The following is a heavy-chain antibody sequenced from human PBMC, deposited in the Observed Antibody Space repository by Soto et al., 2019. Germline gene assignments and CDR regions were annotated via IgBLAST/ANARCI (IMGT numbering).Heavy chain of an antibody. CDR2: ISSDGSNK. D-gene: IGHD6-19*01. V-gene: IGHV3-30*04. CDR3: ARGHSSGWFYFDY. CDR1: GFTFSSYA. J-gene: IGHJ4*02. Sequence: QVQLVESGGGVVQPGRSLRLSCAASGFTFSSYAIHWVRQAPGKGLEWVAVISSDGSNKVYADSVKGRFTISRDNSKNTPYLQMYSLRPEDTAVYYCARGHSSGWFYFDYWGQGTLVTVSS.